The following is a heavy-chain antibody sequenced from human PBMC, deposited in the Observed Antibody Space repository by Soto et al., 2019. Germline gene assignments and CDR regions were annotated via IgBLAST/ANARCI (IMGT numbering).Heavy chain of an antibody. CDR3: GRAEANGGFDY. J-gene: IGHJ4*02. CDR1: GYTFTDYY. Sequence: QVQLVQSGAEVKMPGASVRVSCRTSGYTFTDYYIHWVRQAPGQGLEWMGIINPSGAATTYTQRFQGRVTMTRDTSTSTVFMVLSSLRSEDTAVYYCGRAEANGGFDYWGQGTLVTVSS. CDR2: INPSGAAT. V-gene: IGHV1-46*01.